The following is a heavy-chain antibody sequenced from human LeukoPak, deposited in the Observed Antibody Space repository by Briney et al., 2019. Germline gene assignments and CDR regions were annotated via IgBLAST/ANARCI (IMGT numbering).Heavy chain of an antibody. V-gene: IGHV3-30*18. CDR1: GFTFSSYG. J-gene: IGHJ4*02. Sequence: VQPGRSLRLSCAASGFTFSSYGMHWVRQAPGKGLGWVAVISYDGSNKYYADSVKGRFTISRDNSKNTLYLQMNSLRAEDTAVYYCAKERRRYCSGGSCYGDDYWGQGTLVTVSS. CDR2: ISYDGSNK. CDR3: AKERRRYCSGGSCYGDDY. D-gene: IGHD2-15*01.